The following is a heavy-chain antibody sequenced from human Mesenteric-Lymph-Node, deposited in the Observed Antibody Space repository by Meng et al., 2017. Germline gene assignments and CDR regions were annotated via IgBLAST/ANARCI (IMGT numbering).Heavy chain of an antibody. CDR2: IFSSGHT. Sequence: GESLKISCAASGFTFSDYLMTWVRQAPGKGLEWVSVIFSSGHTYYADSVRGRLTISRDNSKNTLYLQMNNLGGEDTAVYYCAAFQPTYSSGWYYFDYWGQGTLVTVSS. CDR1: GFTFSDYL. CDR3: AAFQPTYSSGWYYFDY. D-gene: IGHD6-19*01. V-gene: IGHV3-66*02. J-gene: IGHJ4*02.